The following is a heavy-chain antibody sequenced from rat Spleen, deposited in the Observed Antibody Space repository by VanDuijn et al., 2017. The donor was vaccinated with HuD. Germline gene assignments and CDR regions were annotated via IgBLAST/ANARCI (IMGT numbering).Heavy chain of an antibody. CDR3: VRPAGTVVPNWFVH. CDR1: GFTLSDHY. V-gene: IGHV5-29*01. J-gene: IGHJ3*01. CDR2: ISYDGGRT. D-gene: IGHD1-1*01. Sequence: EVQLVESDGGLVQPGRSLKLSCAASGFTLSDHYMAWVRQTPTKGLEWVATISYDGGRTYSRDSVKGLFTIARDNAKSTRSLQMDSLRYEDTATYYCVRPAGTVVPNWFVHWGQGTLVTVSP.